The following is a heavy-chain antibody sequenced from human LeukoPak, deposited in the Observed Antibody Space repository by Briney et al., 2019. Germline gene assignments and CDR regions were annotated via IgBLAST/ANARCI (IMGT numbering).Heavy chain of an antibody. J-gene: IGHJ3*02. CDR2: TYYRSKWYN. Sequence: SQTLSLTCAISGDSVSSNSAAWNWIRQSPSRGLEWLGRTYYRSKWYNDYAVSVKSRITINPDTSKNQFSLKLSSVTAADTAVYYCARGRTVWWPRDAFDIWGQGTMVTVSS. D-gene: IGHD1-26*01. CDR1: GDSVSSNSAA. V-gene: IGHV6-1*01. CDR3: ARGRTVWWPRDAFDI.